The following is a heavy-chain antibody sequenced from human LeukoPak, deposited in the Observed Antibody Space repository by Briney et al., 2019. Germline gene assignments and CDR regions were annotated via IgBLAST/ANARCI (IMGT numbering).Heavy chain of an antibody. J-gene: IGHJ6*02. CDR3: AKGLYVGGSWYYGMDV. Sequence: GGSLRLSCAASGFTFRSYDMHWVRQAPGKGLEWVADISYEGSNDKYYTDSVKGRFTISRDNSKNTLYLQMNSLRAEDTAVYYCAKGLYVGGSWYYGMDVWGQGTTVSVSS. CDR1: GFTFRSYD. V-gene: IGHV3-30*18. CDR2: ISYEGSNDK. D-gene: IGHD6-13*01.